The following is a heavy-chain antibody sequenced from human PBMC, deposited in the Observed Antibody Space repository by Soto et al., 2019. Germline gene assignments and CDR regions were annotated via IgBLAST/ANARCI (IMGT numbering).Heavy chain of an antibody. Sequence: QMQLQESGPGLVQPSGTLSLTGAVSGDSINNSHWWRWVRQTPGKGREWIGETYHSGTTNYNPSLKTRVTISIDKSKNQFSLKMNSVTAADTAVYYCAREVNSSPARGPNWFDPWGQGTLVTVSS. CDR2: TYHSGTT. CDR3: AREVNSSPARGPNWFDP. V-gene: IGHV4-4*02. J-gene: IGHJ5*02. D-gene: IGHD6-13*01. CDR1: GDSINNSHW.